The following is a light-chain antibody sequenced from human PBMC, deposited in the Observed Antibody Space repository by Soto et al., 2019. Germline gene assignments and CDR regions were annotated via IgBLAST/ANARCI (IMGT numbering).Light chain of an antibody. CDR1: SRHSSYA. Sequence: QPVLTQSPSASASLGASVKLTCTLSSRHSSYAIAWHQQQPEKGPRYLMKLNSDGSHSKGDGIPDRFSGSSSGAERYLTISSLQSEDEADYYCQTWGTGTLYVFGTGTKLTVL. CDR3: QTWGTGTLYV. CDR2: LNSDGSH. J-gene: IGLJ1*01. V-gene: IGLV4-69*01.